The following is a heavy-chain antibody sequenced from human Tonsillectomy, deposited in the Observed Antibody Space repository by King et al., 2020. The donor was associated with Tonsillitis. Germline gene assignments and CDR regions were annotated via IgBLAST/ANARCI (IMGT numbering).Heavy chain of an antibody. D-gene: IGHD2-2*01. Sequence: VQLVESGGGVVQPGRSLRLSCAASGFTFSSYGMHWVRQAPGKGLEWVAVISYDGSNKYYADSVKGRFTISRDNSKNTLYLQMNSLRAEDTAVYYCAKAVVPAAIEAARRRGGQGTLVTVSS. CDR2: ISYDGSNK. V-gene: IGHV3-30*18. J-gene: IGHJ4*02. CDR3: AKAVVPAAIEAARRR. CDR1: GFTFSSYG.